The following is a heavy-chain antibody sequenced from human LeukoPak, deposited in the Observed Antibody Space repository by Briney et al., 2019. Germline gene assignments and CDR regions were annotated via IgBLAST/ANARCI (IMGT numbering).Heavy chain of an antibody. Sequence: ASVKVSCKASGYTFTGYYMHWVRQAPGQGLEWMGWINPNSGGTNYAQKFQGRVTMTRDTSISTAYMKLSRLRSDDTAVYYCARVDIVAAGEFDPWGQGTLVTVSS. D-gene: IGHD5-12*01. CDR3: ARVDIVAAGEFDP. V-gene: IGHV1-2*02. J-gene: IGHJ5*02. CDR2: INPNSGGT. CDR1: GYTFTGYY.